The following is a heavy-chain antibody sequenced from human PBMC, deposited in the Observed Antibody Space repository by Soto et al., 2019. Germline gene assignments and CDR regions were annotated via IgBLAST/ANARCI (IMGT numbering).Heavy chain of an antibody. D-gene: IGHD1-7*01. CDR1: GYTLTELS. Sequence: ASVKVSCKVSGYTLTELSMHWVRQAPGKGLEWMGGFDPEDGETIYAQKFQGRVTMTEDTSTDTAYMELSSLRSEDTAVYYCATVHGVRLELLPWGKGTLVTVSS. CDR2: FDPEDGET. V-gene: IGHV1-24*01. J-gene: IGHJ5*02. CDR3: ATVHGVRLELLP.